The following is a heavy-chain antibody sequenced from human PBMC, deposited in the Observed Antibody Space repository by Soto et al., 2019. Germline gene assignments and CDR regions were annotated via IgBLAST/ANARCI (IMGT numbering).Heavy chain of an antibody. CDR3: TSVYSSGWQSTLYYYYGMDV. Sequence: GGSLRLSCAASGFTFSNAWMNWVRQAPGKGLEWVGRIKSKTDGGTTDYAAPVKGRFTISRDDSKNTLYLQMNSLKTEDTAVYYCTSVYSSGWQSTLYYYYGMDVWGQGTTVTVSS. D-gene: IGHD6-19*01. J-gene: IGHJ6*02. CDR2: IKSKTDGGTT. V-gene: IGHV3-15*07. CDR1: GFTFSNAW.